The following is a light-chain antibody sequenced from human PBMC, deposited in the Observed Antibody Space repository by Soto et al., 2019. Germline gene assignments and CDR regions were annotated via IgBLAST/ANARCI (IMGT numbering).Light chain of an antibody. CDR3: GSYTSSSTLV. CDR1: SSDVGGYKY. CDR2: DGS. Sequence: QSVLTQPASVSGSPGQSITISCTGTSSDVGGYKYVSWYQQHPDKAPRLMIFDGSYRPSGVFNRFSGSKSGNTASLTISGLQAEDEADYYCGSYTSSSTLVFGGGTKVTVL. J-gene: IGLJ2*01. V-gene: IGLV2-14*03.